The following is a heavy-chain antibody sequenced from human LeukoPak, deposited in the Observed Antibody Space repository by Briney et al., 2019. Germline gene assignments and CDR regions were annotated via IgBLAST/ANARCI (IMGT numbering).Heavy chain of an antibody. Sequence: GGCLRLSCAASGFTFSSYTMNWVRQAPGKGLEWVSCISSSSTNIYYADSVKGRFTISRDNAKNSLYLQMNSLRAEDTAVYYCARKLYSDNSHDAFDIWGQGTMVIVSS. D-gene: IGHD1-26*01. CDR1: GFTFSSYT. CDR2: ISSSSTNI. CDR3: ARKLYSDNSHDAFDI. J-gene: IGHJ3*02. V-gene: IGHV3-21*01.